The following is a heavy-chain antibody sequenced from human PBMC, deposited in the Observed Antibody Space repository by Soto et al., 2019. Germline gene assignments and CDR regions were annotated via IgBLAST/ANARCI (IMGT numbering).Heavy chain of an antibody. CDR1: GFTFSNYG. D-gene: IGHD5-18*01. Sequence: QVQLVESGGGVVQPGRSLRLSCAASGFTFSNYGIHWVRQAPGKGLEWVAVISYDGNNNYYADSVKGRFTISRDNSKNTLYLQMNSLRPEDTAVYYCAKDHTPMTLRCGDVWGQSTTVTVSS. J-gene: IGHJ6*02. CDR3: AKDHTPMTLRCGDV. CDR2: ISYDGNNN. V-gene: IGHV3-30*18.